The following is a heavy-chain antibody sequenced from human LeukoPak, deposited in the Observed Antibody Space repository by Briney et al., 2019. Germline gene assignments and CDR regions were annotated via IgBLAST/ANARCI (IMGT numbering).Heavy chain of an antibody. Sequence: RPGGSLRPSCAASGFTFSSYAMSWVRQAPGKGLEWVSAISGSGGSTYYAGSVKGRFTISRDNSKNTLYLQMNSLRAEDTALYYCAKAADYDMTYHYYMDVWGKGTTVTISS. CDR3: AKAADYDMTYHYYMDV. CDR1: GFTFSSYA. J-gene: IGHJ6*03. CDR2: ISGSGGST. V-gene: IGHV3-23*01. D-gene: IGHD3-9*01.